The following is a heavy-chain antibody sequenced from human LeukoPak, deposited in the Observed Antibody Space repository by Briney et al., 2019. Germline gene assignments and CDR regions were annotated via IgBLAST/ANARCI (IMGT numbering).Heavy chain of an antibody. J-gene: IGHJ4*02. V-gene: IGHV3-23*01. Sequence: GGSLRLSCAASGFTFSDYAMNWVRQAPGKGLEWVSGISGSSGTINYAAPVKGRFTISRDNSRNTLYLQMNSLRADDTAVYYCAKRLGDPRAFDYWGQGTLVTVSS. D-gene: IGHD2-21*02. CDR1: GFTFSDYA. CDR3: AKRLGDPRAFDY. CDR2: ISGSSGTI.